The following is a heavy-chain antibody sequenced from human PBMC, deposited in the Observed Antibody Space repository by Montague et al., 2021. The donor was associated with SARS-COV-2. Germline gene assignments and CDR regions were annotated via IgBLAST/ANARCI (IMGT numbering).Heavy chain of an antibody. CDR1: GGSISSYF. Sequence: SETLSLTCTVSGGSISSYFWSWILQSPGKGLEWIGYFYHSGGTKYNPSLKSRVTISGDTSKNQFSLKLSSVTTADTAVYYCARSGAVPMDWGQGTLVTVSS. CDR3: ARSGAVPMD. V-gene: IGHV4-59*13. D-gene: IGHD3-10*01. CDR2: FYHSGGT. J-gene: IGHJ4*02.